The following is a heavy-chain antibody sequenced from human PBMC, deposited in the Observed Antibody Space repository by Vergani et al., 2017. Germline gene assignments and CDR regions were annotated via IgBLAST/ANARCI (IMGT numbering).Heavy chain of an antibody. CDR2: ISGSGVSA. J-gene: IGHJ4*02. Sequence: EVQLLESGGGLVQPGGSLRLTCAASEFTFSNYAMNWVRQAPGKGLEWVSGISGSGVSAYYTDSVKGRFTISRDNSKNMLYLQMNSLRAEDTAVYYCARLSXDTTPCLQGGYDCWGQGTLVSVSS. CDR1: EFTFSNYA. CDR3: ARLSXDTTPCLQGGYDC. D-gene: IGHD2-15*01. V-gene: IGHV3-23*01.